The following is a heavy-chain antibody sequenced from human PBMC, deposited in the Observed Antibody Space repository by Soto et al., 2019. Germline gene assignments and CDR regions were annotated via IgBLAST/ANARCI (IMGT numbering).Heavy chain of an antibody. CDR3: ARDYYPNMIRAVPAPYYFDY. CDR1: GATFIILA. D-gene: IGHD3-10*01. Sequence: GXSVKVSCNASGATFIILAISLVRRSQGQGLEWMGGIIPVFGSTSYAQRFQGRVTITADASTATAYLELSRLSSEDTAVCFCARDYYPNMIRAVPAPYYFDYWGQGTLVTVSS. CDR2: IIPVFGST. J-gene: IGHJ4*02. V-gene: IGHV1-69*01.